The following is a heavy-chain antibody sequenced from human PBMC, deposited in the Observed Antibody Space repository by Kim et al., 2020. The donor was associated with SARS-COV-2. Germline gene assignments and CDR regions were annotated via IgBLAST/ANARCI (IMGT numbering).Heavy chain of an antibody. Sequence: GGSLRLSCAASGFTFSSYWMSWVRQAPGKGLEWVANIKQDGSEKYYVDSVKGRFTISRDNAKNSLYLQMNSLRAEDTAVYYCARSLYEDYYYYYYMDVWGKGTTVTVSS. J-gene: IGHJ6*03. CDR1: GFTFSSYW. CDR3: ARSLYEDYYYYYYMDV. D-gene: IGHD2-2*02. V-gene: IGHV3-7*01. CDR2: IKQDGSEK.